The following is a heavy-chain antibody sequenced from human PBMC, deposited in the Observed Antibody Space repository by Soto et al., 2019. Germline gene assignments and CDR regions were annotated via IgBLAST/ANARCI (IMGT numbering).Heavy chain of an antibody. Sequence: PSETLSLTCTVSGGSISSYYWSWIRQPPGKGLEWIGYIYYSGSTNYNPSLKSRVTISVDTSKNQFSLKLSSVTAADTAVYYCARRLPAAAPYFDYWGQGTLVTVSS. D-gene: IGHD2-2*01. CDR3: ARRLPAAAPYFDY. CDR1: GGSISSYY. CDR2: IYYSGST. V-gene: IGHV4-59*08. J-gene: IGHJ4*02.